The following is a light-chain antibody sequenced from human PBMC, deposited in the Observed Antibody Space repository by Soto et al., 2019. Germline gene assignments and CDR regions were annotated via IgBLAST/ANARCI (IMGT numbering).Light chain of an antibody. CDR1: SGHSNYA. CDR3: QTWGTGTPWV. J-gene: IGLJ3*02. Sequence: QSVLTQSPSASASLGASVKLTCTLSSGHSNYAIAWHQQQPEKGPRYLTKLNSDGSHSKGDGIPDRFSGSSSGAERYLTISSLQSEDEADYYCQTWGTGTPWVFGGGTKVTVL. CDR2: LNSDGSH. V-gene: IGLV4-69*01.